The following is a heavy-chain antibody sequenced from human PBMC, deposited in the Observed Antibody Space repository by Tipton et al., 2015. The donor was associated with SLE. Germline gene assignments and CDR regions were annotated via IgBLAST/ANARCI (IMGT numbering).Heavy chain of an antibody. CDR3: ARLAIAAAGGR. D-gene: IGHD6-13*01. CDR1: DGSFSGHY. V-gene: IGHV4-34*01. J-gene: IGHJ4*02. CDR2: INESGST. Sequence: LRLSCAVYDGSFSGHYWTWIRQPPERGLEWIGEINESGSTYYNPSLKSRVTISVDTSKNQFSLKLSSVTAADTAVYYCARLAIAAAGGRWGQGTLVTVSS.